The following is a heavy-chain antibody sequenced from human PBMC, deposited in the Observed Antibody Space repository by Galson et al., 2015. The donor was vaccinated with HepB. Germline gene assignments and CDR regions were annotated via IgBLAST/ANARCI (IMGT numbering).Heavy chain of an antibody. J-gene: IGHJ1*01. D-gene: IGHD1-26*01. Sequence: SLRLSCAASGFTVSSNYMSWVRQAPGKGLEWVSVIYSGGSTYYADSVKGRFTISRDNSKNTLYLQMNSLRAEDTAVYYCARDPSGREYFQHWGQGTLVTVSS. CDR1: GFTVSSNY. CDR3: ARDPSGREYFQH. CDR2: IYSGGST. V-gene: IGHV3-66*01.